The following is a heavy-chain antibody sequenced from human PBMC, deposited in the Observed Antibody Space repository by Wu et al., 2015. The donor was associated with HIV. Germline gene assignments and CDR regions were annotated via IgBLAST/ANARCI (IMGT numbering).Heavy chain of an antibody. D-gene: IGHD6-13*01. Sequence: VQLVQSGTDVRKPGASVKVSCKASGYTFTDYYMHWVRLAPGQGLEWMGWINPNSGGTNYAQKFQGRVTMTRDTSISTAYMELSRLRSDDTAVYYCARDGTGQLGIYYYYGMDVWGQGTTVTVSS. CDR1: GYTFTDYY. J-gene: IGHJ6*02. V-gene: IGHV1-2*02. CDR2: INPNSGGT. CDR3: ARDGTGQLGIYYYYGMDV.